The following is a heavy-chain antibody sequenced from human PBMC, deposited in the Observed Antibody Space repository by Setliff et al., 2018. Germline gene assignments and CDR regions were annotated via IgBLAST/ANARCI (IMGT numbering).Heavy chain of an antibody. CDR1: GFTFNSYS. V-gene: IGHV3-53*01. D-gene: IGHD3-22*01. CDR3: VKGSGFYDY. Sequence: GGSLRLSCAASGFTFNSYSINWVRQAPGRGLEWVSLIYTGGSTHYADSVKGRFTISRDSSKNTLYLQMNNLRAEDTATYYCVKGSGFYDYWGQGAPVTVSS. CDR2: IYTGGST. J-gene: IGHJ4*02.